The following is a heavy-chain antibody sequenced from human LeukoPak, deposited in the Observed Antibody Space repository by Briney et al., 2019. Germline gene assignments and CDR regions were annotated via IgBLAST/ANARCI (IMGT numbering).Heavy chain of an antibody. J-gene: IGHJ4*02. D-gene: IGHD3-10*01. Sequence: GGSLRLSCAASGFSFSSHSMNWVRQAPGKGLEWVSAISSSSTSIKQRDSVKGRFTTYRDDAKSSVYLEMSDLRVEDTAVYYCAKVGTGNQYGSGDFDLWGQGSLVTVSS. CDR1: GFSFSSHS. V-gene: IGHV3-21*06. CDR2: ISSSSTSI. CDR3: AKVGTGNQYGSGDFDL.